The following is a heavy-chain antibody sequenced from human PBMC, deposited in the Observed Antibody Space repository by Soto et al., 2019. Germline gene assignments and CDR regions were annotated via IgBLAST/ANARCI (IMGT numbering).Heavy chain of an antibody. CDR2: IYWNDDE. Sequence: SGPTLVNPTQTLTLTCTFSGFSLSTSGVGVGWIRQPPGKALEWLALIYWNDDERYSPSLKSRLTITKDTSKNQVVLTMTNMDPVDTATYYCAHSSSYYDFCSCSPLSGKNWFDPWGQGTLVTVSS. D-gene: IGHD3-3*01. J-gene: IGHJ5*02. CDR1: GFSLSTSGVG. CDR3: AHSSSYYDFCSCSPLSGKNWFDP. V-gene: IGHV2-5*01.